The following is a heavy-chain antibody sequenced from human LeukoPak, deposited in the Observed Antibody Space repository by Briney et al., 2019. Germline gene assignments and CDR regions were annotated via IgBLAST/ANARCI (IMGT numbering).Heavy chain of an antibody. J-gene: IGHJ6*02. V-gene: IGHV1-69*13. CDR1: GGTFSSYA. Sequence: ASVTVSCTASGGTFSSYAISWVRQAPGQGLEWMGGIIPIFGTANYAQKFQGRVTITADESTSTAYMELSSLRSEDTAVCYCARGSLGIPHGMDVWGQGTTVTVSS. D-gene: IGHD7-27*01. CDR3: ARGSLGIPHGMDV. CDR2: IIPIFGTA.